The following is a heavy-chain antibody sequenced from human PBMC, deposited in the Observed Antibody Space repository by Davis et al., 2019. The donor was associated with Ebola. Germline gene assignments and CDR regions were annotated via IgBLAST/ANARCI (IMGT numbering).Heavy chain of an antibody. CDR1: EFTFSNYY. CDR2: ISGSSTYI. V-gene: IGHV3-21*01. J-gene: IGHJ4*02. D-gene: IGHD6-6*01. CDR3: ARAETYSSSSELDY. Sequence: GESLKIPCAASEFTFSNYYMNWVRQVPGKGLEWVSSISGSSTYIYYADSVKGRFTTSRDNAKNSLYLQMNSLRAEDTAVYYCARAETYSSSSELDYWGQGTLVTVSS.